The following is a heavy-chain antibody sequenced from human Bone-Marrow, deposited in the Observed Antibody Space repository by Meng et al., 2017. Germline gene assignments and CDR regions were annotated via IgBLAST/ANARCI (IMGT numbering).Heavy chain of an antibody. J-gene: IGHJ3*02. CDR1: GGSIISSSYY. CDR3: ARATDDYGDYASWAVDN. CDR2: IYFSGST. Sequence: SETLSLTFTVPGGSIISSSYYWCGIRQPPGKGLEWIGSIYFSGSTYYNPSLKSRVTISVDTFKNQFSLKMSSVTAADTAVYYCARATDDYGDYASWAVDNWGQGTMVTVSS. D-gene: IGHD4-17*01. V-gene: IGHV4-39*07.